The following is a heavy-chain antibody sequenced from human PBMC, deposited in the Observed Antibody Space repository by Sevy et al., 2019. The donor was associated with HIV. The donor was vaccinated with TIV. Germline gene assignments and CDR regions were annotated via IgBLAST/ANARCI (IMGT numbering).Heavy chain of an antibody. V-gene: IGHV4-59*08. Sequence: SETLSLTCTVSGGSISSYYWSWIRQPPGKGLEWIGYIYYSGSTNYNPSLKSRVTISVDTSKNQFSLKLSSVTTADTAVYYCARGTGYSNYGARVSYYYYYMDVWGKGTTVTVSS. CDR3: ARGTGYSNYGARVSYYYYYMDV. CDR2: IYYSGST. D-gene: IGHD4-4*01. J-gene: IGHJ6*03. CDR1: GGSISSYY.